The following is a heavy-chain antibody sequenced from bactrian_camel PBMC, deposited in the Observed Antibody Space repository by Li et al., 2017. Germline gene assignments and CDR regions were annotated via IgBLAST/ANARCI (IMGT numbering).Heavy chain of an antibody. Sequence: HVQLVESGGGSVQSGGSLRLSCSASGLHYKNYCMGWFRQAPQKEREGVAVLGSDGSTNYADSVKGRFITSQDSIISQDSTKSTIDLQMNSLKPEDTARYYCASTGSRAYWGQGTQVTVS. J-gene: IGHJ4*01. D-gene: IGHD6*01. CDR1: GLHYKNYC. V-gene: IGHV3S53*01. CDR2: LGSDGST. CDR3: ASTGSRAY.